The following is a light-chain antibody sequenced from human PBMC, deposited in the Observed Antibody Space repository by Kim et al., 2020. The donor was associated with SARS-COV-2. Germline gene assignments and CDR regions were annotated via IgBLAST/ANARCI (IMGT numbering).Light chain of an antibody. CDR3: QHSHRAPPYT. J-gene: IGKJ2*01. CDR1: QSISNY. Sequence: ASVGDRVTITCRASQSISNYVNWYQQKPGKAPNLLIYAASSLQSGVPSRFSGSGSGTDFTLTINSLQPEDFATYYCQHSHRAPPYTFGQGTKLEI. CDR2: AAS. V-gene: IGKV1-39*01.